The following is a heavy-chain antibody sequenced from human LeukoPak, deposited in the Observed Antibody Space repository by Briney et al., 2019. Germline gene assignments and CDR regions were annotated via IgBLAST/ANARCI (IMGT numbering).Heavy chain of an antibody. Sequence: SVKVSCKASGGTFSSYAISWVRQAPGQGLEWMGGIIPIFGTANYAQKFQGRVTITADESTSTAYMELSSLRSEDTAVYYCARGGWLQLRFFDYWGQGTLDTVSS. V-gene: IGHV1-69*13. CDR2: IIPIFGTA. D-gene: IGHD5-24*01. CDR1: GGTFSSYA. CDR3: ARGGWLQLRFFDY. J-gene: IGHJ4*02.